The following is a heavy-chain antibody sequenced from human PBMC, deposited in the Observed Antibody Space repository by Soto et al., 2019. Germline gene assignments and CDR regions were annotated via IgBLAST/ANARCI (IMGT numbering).Heavy chain of an antibody. CDR2: INHSGST. Sequence: QVQLQQWGAGLLKPSETLSLTCAVYGGSFSGYYWSWIRQPPGKGLEWIGEINHSGSTNYNPSLKSRVTISVDTYKNQFSLKLSSVTAADTAVYYCARAYSSYLDYWGQGTLVTVSS. D-gene: IGHD6-13*01. V-gene: IGHV4-34*01. CDR1: GGSFSGYY. CDR3: ARAYSSYLDY. J-gene: IGHJ4*02.